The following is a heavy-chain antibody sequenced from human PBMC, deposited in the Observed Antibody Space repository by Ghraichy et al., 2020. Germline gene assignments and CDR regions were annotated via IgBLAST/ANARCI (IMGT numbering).Heavy chain of an antibody. CDR3: ARHSGDDYGDYVCDY. J-gene: IGHJ4*02. Sequence: SETLSLTCTVSGGSISSSSYYWGWIRQPPGKGLEWIGSIYYSGSTYYNPSLKSRVTISVDTSKNQFSLKLSSVTAADTAVYYCARHSGDDYGDYVCDYWGRGTLVTVSS. CDR2: IYYSGST. V-gene: IGHV4-39*01. D-gene: IGHD4-17*01. CDR1: GGSISSSSYY.